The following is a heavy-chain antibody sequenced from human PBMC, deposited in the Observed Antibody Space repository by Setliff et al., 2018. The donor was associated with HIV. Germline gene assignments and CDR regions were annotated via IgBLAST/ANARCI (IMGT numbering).Heavy chain of an antibody. J-gene: IGHJ5*02. Sequence: PSETLSLTCAVSGVSITSATYYWSWIRHSPGKGLEWIGYIDYSGSAFYNPSLKSRLTISRDTSKNQLSLRLSSVTAADTAVYYCARAVCGGDCYSRLNWFDPWGQGTLVTVSS. CDR1: GVSITSATYY. CDR3: ARAVCGGDCYSRLNWFDP. CDR2: IDYSGSA. V-gene: IGHV4-31*11. D-gene: IGHD2-21*02.